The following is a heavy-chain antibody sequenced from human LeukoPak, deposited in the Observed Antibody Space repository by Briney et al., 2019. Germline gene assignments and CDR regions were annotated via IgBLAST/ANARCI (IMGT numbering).Heavy chain of an antibody. CDR1: GGSVSSGSHY. CDR3: ARGGAARPRY. V-gene: IGHV4-61*03. CDR2: VYYSGST. Sequence: PSETLSLTCPVSGGSVSSGSHYWSWIRQPPGKGLEWIGHVYYSGSTSYNPSLKGRVTISVDTSKNHFSLELHSVTAADTAVYYCARGGAARPRYWGQGTLVTVSS. D-gene: IGHD6-6*01. J-gene: IGHJ4*02.